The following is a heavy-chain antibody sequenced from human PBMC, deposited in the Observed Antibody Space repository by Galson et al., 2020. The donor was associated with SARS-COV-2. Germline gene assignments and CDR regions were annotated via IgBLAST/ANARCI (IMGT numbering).Heavy chain of an antibody. Sequence: GSLRLSCAVSGFTFSNFEINWVRQAPGKGLEWVSYITSSSSSIYYAASVKGRFTISRDNAKNSLYLQMNSLRAEDTAIYYCARGAAAAMGWDFDLWGRGTLVTVSS. CDR1: GFTFSNFE. CDR3: ARGAAAAMGWDFDL. V-gene: IGHV3-48*03. J-gene: IGHJ2*01. D-gene: IGHD2-2*01. CDR2: ITSSSSSI.